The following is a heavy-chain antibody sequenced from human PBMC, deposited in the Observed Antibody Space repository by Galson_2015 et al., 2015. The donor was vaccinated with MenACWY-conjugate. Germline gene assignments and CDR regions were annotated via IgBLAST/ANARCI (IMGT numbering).Heavy chain of an antibody. CDR1: GGSVTSSVW. Sequence: ETLSLTCAVSGGSVTSSVWWRWFRQPPGKGLEWIGEIYHTGSTNYNPSLNGRVTISIDKFKNQFSLELNSVTAADAAMYYCARSSGWYAYWGQGTLVTVSS. CDR2: IYHTGST. CDR3: ARSSGWYAY. J-gene: IGHJ4*02. D-gene: IGHD6-19*01. V-gene: IGHV4-4*02.